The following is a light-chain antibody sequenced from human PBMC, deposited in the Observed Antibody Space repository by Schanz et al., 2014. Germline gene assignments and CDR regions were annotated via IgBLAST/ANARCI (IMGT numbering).Light chain of an antibody. V-gene: IGLV2-14*02. CDR2: EGS. Sequence: QSALTQPASVSGSPGQSITISCTGTSSDVGSYNLVSWYQQHPGKAPKLMIYEGSKRPSGVSNRFSGSKSGNTASLTISELQAEDEADHYCSVYTSSNTWVFGGGTKLTVL. J-gene: IGLJ3*02. CDR1: SSDVGSYNL. CDR3: SVYTSSNTWV.